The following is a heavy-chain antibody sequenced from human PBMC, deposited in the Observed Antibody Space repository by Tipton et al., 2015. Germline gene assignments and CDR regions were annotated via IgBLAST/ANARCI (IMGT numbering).Heavy chain of an antibody. V-gene: IGHV4-39*07. D-gene: IGHD4-23*01. J-gene: IGHJ6*02. CDR3: VRDAVVTHYYYYGMDV. CDR2: IYYSGST. Sequence: TLSLTCTVYGGSVSGGTYYWSWIRQPPGKGLEWIGSIYYSGSTSYNPSIKSRVTMSVDTSKNQFSLKLSSVTAADTAVYYCVRDAVVTHYYYYGMDVGGQVTTVTVSS. CDR1: GGSVSGGTYY.